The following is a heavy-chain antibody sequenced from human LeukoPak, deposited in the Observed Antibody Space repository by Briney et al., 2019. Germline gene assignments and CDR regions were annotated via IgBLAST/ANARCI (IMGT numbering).Heavy chain of an antibody. CDR1: GYTFTSYY. Sequence: ASVKVSCKASGYTFTSYYMHWVRQAPGQGLEWMGIINPSGGSTSYAQKFQGRVTMTRDTSTSTVYMELSSLRSEDTAVYYCARVSTMVRGVPPYFDYWGQGTLVTVSS. J-gene: IGHJ4*02. CDR3: ARVSTMVRGVPPYFDY. D-gene: IGHD3-10*01. V-gene: IGHV1-46*01. CDR2: INPSGGST.